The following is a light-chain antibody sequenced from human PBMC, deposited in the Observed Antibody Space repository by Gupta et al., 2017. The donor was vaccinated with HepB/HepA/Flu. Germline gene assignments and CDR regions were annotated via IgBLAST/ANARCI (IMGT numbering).Light chain of an antibody. Sequence: SALTQPASVSGSPGQSITISCPGNSSDVGSYNLVSWYQQHPGKAPKLIIYEVSKRPSGVSNRFSGSKPGNTASLTISGLQAEDETDYYCCSYAGSSTLYVFGTGTKVTVL. CDR3: CSYAGSSTLYV. CDR1: SSDVGSYNL. V-gene: IGLV2-23*02. J-gene: IGLJ1*01. CDR2: EVS.